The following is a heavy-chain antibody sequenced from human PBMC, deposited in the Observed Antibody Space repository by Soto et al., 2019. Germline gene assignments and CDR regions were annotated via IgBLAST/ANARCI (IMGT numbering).Heavy chain of an antibody. CDR3: SRFIMVGGWFHANYNHGTDV. Sequence: AAVKVSCKTSGYTFSNYGLNWVRQPPGQGLERMGWIRRYNDNTNLGHTIQGRVTITTDTSSRTVYNELRSLTSAPTAIYYCSRFIMVGGWFHANYNHGTDVWGPGTTVTV. CDR1: GYTFSNYG. D-gene: IGHD6-19*01. CDR2: IRRYNDNT. V-gene: IGHV1-18*04. J-gene: IGHJ6*02.